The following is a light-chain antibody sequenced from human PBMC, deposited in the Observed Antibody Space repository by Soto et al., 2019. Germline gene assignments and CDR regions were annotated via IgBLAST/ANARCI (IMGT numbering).Light chain of an antibody. Sequence: DIPMTQSPSSLFASVGDRVTVTCRASQSINIYVNWYQQKPGKAPTLLIYGASSLQSGVPSRFSGGGSRTDFTLTISALQPEDFATYYCQQSYRSPYTFGPGTKLEI. CDR1: QSINIY. CDR3: QQSYRSPYT. CDR2: GAS. J-gene: IGKJ2*01. V-gene: IGKV1-39*01.